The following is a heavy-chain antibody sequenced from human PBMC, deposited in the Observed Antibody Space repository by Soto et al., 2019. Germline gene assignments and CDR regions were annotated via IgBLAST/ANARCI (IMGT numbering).Heavy chain of an antibody. V-gene: IGHV4-39*01. J-gene: IGHJ6*03. Sequence: QLQLQESGPGLVKPSETLSLTCPVSGGSITSSSYFWGWIRQPPGKGLEWIGNIFYSGSTNYNPSLKSRVTISVDTSKNQFSLKLTSVTAADTAVYYCARVLIYYYYMDVWGKGTKVTV. CDR2: IFYSGST. CDR3: ARVLIYYYYMDV. CDR1: GGSITSSSYF.